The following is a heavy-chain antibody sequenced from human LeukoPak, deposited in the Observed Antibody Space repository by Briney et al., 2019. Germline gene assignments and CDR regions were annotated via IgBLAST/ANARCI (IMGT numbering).Heavy chain of an antibody. V-gene: IGHV4-39*07. J-gene: IGHJ6*03. CDR3: ARERLYGSGYYYYYMDV. CDR2: IYSSGST. Sequence: SETLSLTCAVSGASVSGSNYYWGWIRQPPGKGLEWIGNIYSSGSTYYNASLQSRVTISIDTSKNQFSLKLSSVTAADTAVYYCARERLYGSGYYYYYMDVWGKGTTVTVSS. CDR1: GASVSGSNYY. D-gene: IGHD3-10*01.